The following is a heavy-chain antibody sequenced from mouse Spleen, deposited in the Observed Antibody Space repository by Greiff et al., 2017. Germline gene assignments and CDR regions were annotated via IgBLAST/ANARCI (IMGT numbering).Heavy chain of an antibody. CDR3: ARRSSGQLRDYFDY. CDR2: IYPGDGDT. V-gene: IGHV1-80*01. Sequence: VQLQESGAELVKPGASVKISCKASGYAFSSYWMNWVKQRPGKGLEWIGQIYPGDGDTNYNGKFKGKATLTADKSSSTAYMQLSSLTSEDSAVYFCARRSSGQLRDYFDYWGQGTTLTVSS. J-gene: IGHJ2*01. CDR1: GYAFSSYW. D-gene: IGHD3-2*02.